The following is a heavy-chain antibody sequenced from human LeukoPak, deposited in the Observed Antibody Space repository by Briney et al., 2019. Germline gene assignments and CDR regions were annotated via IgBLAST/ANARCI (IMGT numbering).Heavy chain of an antibody. CDR2: INPNSGGT. CDR1: GYTFTGYY. J-gene: IGHJ6*02. CDR3: ARDWTPGYSNYGYYYYYGMDV. Sequence: ASVKVSCKASGYTFTGYYMHWVRQAPGQVLEWMGWINPNSGGTNYAQKFQGRVTMTRDTSISTAYMELSRLRSDDTAVYYCARDWTPGYSNYGYYYYYGMDVWGQGTTVTVSS. D-gene: IGHD4-11*01. V-gene: IGHV1-2*02.